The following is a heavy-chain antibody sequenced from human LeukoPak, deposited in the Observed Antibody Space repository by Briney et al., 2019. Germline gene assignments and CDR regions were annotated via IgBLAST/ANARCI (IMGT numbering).Heavy chain of an antibody. CDR3: ARGREGSGSYTSPLDY. Sequence: ASVKVSCKASGYTFTSYYMFWVRQAPGQGLEWMGIINPSGGSTSYAQKFQGRVTMTRDMSTSTVYMELSSLRSEDTALYYCARGREGSGSYTSPLDYWGQGTLVTVSS. V-gene: IGHV1-46*01. J-gene: IGHJ4*02. CDR2: INPSGGST. D-gene: IGHD1-26*01. CDR1: GYTFTSYY.